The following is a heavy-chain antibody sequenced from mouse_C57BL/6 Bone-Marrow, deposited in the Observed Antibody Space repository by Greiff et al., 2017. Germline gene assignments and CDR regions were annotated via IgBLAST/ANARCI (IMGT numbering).Heavy chain of an antibody. CDR1: GFTFSSYA. V-gene: IGHV5-4*01. D-gene: IGHD2-3*01. CDR2: ISDGGSYT. CDR3: ARDGWWYFDV. Sequence: EVQRVESGGGLVKPGGSLKLSCAASGFTFSSYAMSWVRQTPEKRLEWVATISDGGSYTYYPDNVKGRFTISRDNAKNNLYLQMSHLKSEDTAMYYRARDGWWYFDVWGTGTTVTVSS. J-gene: IGHJ1*03.